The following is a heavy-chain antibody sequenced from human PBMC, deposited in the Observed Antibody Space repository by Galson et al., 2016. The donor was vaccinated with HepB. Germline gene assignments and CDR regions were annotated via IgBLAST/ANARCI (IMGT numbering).Heavy chain of an antibody. Sequence: PALVKPTQTLTLTCTFSGFSLSTSGMCVSWIRQPPGKALEWLAFIDWEDDKYYNISLRTRLTISKDTPKNQVVLTMTDMAPGDTARYYCARINRHGYNNYYFDYWGQGTLVSVAS. CDR3: ARINRHGYNNYYFDY. D-gene: IGHD5-24*01. CDR1: GFSLSTSGMC. J-gene: IGHJ4*02. V-gene: IGHV2-70*01. CDR2: IDWEDDK.